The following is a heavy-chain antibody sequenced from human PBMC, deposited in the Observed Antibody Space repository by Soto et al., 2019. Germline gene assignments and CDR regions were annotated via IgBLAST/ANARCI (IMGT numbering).Heavy chain of an antibody. Sequence: SETLSLTCTVSGGSIRSYCWTWIRQPPGEGLEWIGCICNSGTTNYNPSLKSRVAISIDTQKNQFSLKLSSVTAADTALYYCARVPWDYDFWSGYFRNDYYYYMDVWGKGTTVTVSS. V-gene: IGHV4-59*12. CDR3: ARVPWDYDFWSGYFRNDYYYYMDV. D-gene: IGHD3-3*01. CDR2: ICNSGTT. CDR1: GGSIRSYC. J-gene: IGHJ6*03.